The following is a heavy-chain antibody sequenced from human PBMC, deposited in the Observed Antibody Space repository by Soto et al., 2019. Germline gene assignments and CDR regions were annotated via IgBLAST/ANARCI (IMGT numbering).Heavy chain of an antibody. CDR3: AKDYSSGWSYAFDV. V-gene: IGHV3-23*01. CDR2: ISGSGGST. Sequence: EVQLLESGGGLVQPGGSLRLSCAASGFTFSSYAMSWVRKAPGKGLEWVSGISGSGGSTYFADSVKGRFTISRDNSKNTLYLQMNSLRAEDTGVYYCAKDYSSGWSYAFDVWGQGTMVTVSS. CDR1: GFTFSSYA. J-gene: IGHJ3*01. D-gene: IGHD6-19*01.